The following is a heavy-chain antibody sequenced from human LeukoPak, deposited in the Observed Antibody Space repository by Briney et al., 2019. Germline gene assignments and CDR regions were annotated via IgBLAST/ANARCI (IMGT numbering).Heavy chain of an antibody. J-gene: IGHJ4*02. CDR1: GFTVSSNY. CDR2: ISSSSSTK. Sequence: PGGSLRLSCAASGFTVSSNYMSWVRQAPQKGLEWVSYISSSSSTKYYADSVKGRFTISRDNAKNSLYLQMNSLRAKDTAVYYCARGLDFWSGYYPPPCGHWGQGTLVTVSS. D-gene: IGHD3-3*01. V-gene: IGHV3-11*04. CDR3: ARGLDFWSGYYPPPCGH.